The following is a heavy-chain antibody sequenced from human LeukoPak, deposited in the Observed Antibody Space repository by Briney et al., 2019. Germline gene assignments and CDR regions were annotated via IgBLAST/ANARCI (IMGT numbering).Heavy chain of an antibody. V-gene: IGHV3-48*03. CDR1: GFTFSSYE. CDR3: AREAPGFDP. J-gene: IGHJ5*02. CDR2: ISSSGSTI. Sequence: GGSLRLSCAASGFTFSSYEMNWVRQAPGKGLEWVSYISSSGSTIYYADSVKGRFTISRDNAKNSLYLQMNGLRAEDTAVYHCAREAPGFDPWGQGTLVTVSS.